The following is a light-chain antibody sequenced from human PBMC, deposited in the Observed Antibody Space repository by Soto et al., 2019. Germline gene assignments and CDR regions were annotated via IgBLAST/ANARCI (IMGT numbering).Light chain of an antibody. CDR2: WAS. CDR1: QTILYNSYNKNY. J-gene: IGKJ1*01. Sequence: DIVMTHSPDSLAVSLGERSTINCKCSQTILYNSYNKNYLAWYQQRPGQPPKLLISWASTRESGVPDRFSGSGSGTDFTLTISSLQAEDVAVYYCQQYYSRPPTFGQGTKVDIK. V-gene: IGKV4-1*01. CDR3: QQYYSRPPT.